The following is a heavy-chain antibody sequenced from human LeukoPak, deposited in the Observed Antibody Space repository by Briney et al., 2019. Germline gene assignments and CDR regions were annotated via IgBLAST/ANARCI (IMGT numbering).Heavy chain of an antibody. D-gene: IGHD6-6*01. CDR3: AREGAARPGFDY. Sequence: SDTLSLPCTVSGGSISTDHWNWIRQPAGKGLEWIGRIYISGSTNYNPSLKSRVTVSVDTSKNLFSLNLRSVTAADTAVYYCAREGAARPGFDYWGQGTLVTVSS. J-gene: IGHJ4*02. CDR1: GGSISTDH. V-gene: IGHV4-4*07. CDR2: IYISGST.